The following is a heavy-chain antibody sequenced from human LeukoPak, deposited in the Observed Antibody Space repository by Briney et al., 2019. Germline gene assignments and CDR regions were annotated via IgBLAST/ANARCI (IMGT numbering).Heavy chain of an antibody. CDR3: ARDHSSWEVPSDY. CDR2: IRYDGSNK. CDR1: GFTFSSYG. D-gene: IGHD6-13*01. J-gene: IGHJ4*02. Sequence: GGSLRLSCAASGFTFSSYGMHWVRQAPGKGLEWVAFIRYDGSNKYYADSVKGRFTISRDNSKNTLYLQMNSLRAEDTAVYYCARDHSSWEVPSDYWGQGTLVTVSS. V-gene: IGHV3-30*02.